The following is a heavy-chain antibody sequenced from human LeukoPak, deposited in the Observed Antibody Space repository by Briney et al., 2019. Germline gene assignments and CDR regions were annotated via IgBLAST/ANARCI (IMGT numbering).Heavy chain of an antibody. CDR1: GFTFSSYG. Sequence: GGSLRLSCAASGFTFSSYGMHWVRQAPGKGLEWVVFISHDGSNKNYADSVKGRITISRDNSKNTLYLQMNSLRAEDTAVYYCAKRRFDYWGQGTLVTVSS. V-gene: IGHV3-30*18. CDR3: AKRRFDY. J-gene: IGHJ4*02. CDR2: ISHDGSNK.